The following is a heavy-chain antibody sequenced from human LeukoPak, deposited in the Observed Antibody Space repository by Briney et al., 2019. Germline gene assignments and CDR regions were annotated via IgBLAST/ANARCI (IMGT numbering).Heavy chain of an antibody. Sequence: PGGSLRLSCAASGFTFSTYAMHWVRQAPGKGLEWVAIISYDGSNKYYADSVKGRFAISRDNSKNTLYLQMNSLRAEDTAVYYCGKDRDTYYYDSSGYGTFDYWGQGTLVTVSS. CDR1: GFTFSTYA. J-gene: IGHJ4*02. V-gene: IGHV3-30*09. CDR3: GKDRDTYYYDSSGYGTFDY. CDR2: ISYDGSNK. D-gene: IGHD3-22*01.